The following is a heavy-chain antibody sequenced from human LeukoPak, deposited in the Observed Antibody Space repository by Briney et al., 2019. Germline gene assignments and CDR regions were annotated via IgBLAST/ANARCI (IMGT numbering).Heavy chain of an antibody. CDR2: IYYSGST. Sequence: SETLSLTCTVSGGSFSSSSYYWGWIRQPPGKGLEWIGSIYYSGSTYYNPSLKRRVTISVDTSKNQFSLELSSVTAADTAVYYCARTNRIAEAGTDYWGQGTLVTVSS. J-gene: IGHJ4*02. D-gene: IGHD6-19*01. V-gene: IGHV4-39*01. CDR3: ARTNRIAEAGTDY. CDR1: GGSFSSSSYY.